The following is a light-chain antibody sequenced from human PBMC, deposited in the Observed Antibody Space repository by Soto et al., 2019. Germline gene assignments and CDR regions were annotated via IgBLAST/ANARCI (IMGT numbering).Light chain of an antibody. Sequence: EIVLTQSPGTLSLSPGERATLSCRASQSVSSRLAWYQQRPGQAPRLLISGASSRATGIPDRFSGSGSGTDFTLTISRLEPEDFAVYYCQQCNNWPLTFGGGTKVDI. J-gene: IGKJ4*01. V-gene: IGKV3-20*01. CDR2: GAS. CDR3: QQCNNWPLT. CDR1: QSVSSR.